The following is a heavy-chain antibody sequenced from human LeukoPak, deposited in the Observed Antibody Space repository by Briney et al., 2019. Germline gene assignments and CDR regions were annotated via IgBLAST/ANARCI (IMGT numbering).Heavy chain of an antibody. CDR3: AREESGGYFDY. CDR1: GYTFNNYY. V-gene: IGHV1-46*02. J-gene: IGHJ4*02. Sequence: GASVKVSCKASGYTFNNYYMHWVRQAPGQRLEWMGLINPTGTSTNYAQKFRGRVTMTRDTSTTTVYMELSSLRSEDTAVYYCAREESGGYFDYWGQGTLVTVSS. CDR2: INPTGTST. D-gene: IGHD2-8*02.